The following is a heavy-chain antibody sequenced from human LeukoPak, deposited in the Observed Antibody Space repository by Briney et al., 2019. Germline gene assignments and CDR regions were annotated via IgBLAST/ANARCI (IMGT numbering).Heavy chain of an antibody. J-gene: IGHJ6*02. V-gene: IGHV1-46*01. CDR3: ASSYYYDSSYYYYGMDV. CDR2: INPSGGRT. D-gene: IGHD3-22*01. Sequence: ASVKVSCKASGYTFTNYYMHWVRQAPGQGLEWMGIINPSGGRTGYAQKFQGRVTMTRDASTSTVYMELSSLRSEDTAVYYCASSYYYDSSYYYYGMDVWGQGTTVTVSS. CDR1: GYTFTNYY.